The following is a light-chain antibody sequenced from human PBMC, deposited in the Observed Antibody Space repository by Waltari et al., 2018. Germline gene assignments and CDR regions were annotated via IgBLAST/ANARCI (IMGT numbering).Light chain of an antibody. CDR1: QGVSSN. CDR3: QQRGTWPLT. V-gene: IGKV3-11*01. Sequence: EIVLTQSPGTVSLSPGERVTLSCRASQGVSSNLAWYQQKPGQAPRLLIHDASNRATGVPARFSGSGSGTDFTLTISSLEPEDFAVYYCQQRGTWPLTFGGGTKVEIK. J-gene: IGKJ4*01. CDR2: DAS.